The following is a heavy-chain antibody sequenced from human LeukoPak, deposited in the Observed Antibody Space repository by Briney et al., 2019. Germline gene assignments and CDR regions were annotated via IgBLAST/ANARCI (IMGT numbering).Heavy chain of an antibody. CDR1: GGTFSSYA. V-gene: IGHV1-69*01. CDR3: ARESHVERDDF. D-gene: IGHD1-1*01. Sequence: EASVKVSCKASGGTFSSYAISWVRQAPGQGLEWMGGIIPIFGTANYAQKFQGRVTITADESTSTAYMELSSLRSEDTAVYYCARESHVERDDFWGQGALITVSS. CDR2: IIPIFGTA. J-gene: IGHJ4*02.